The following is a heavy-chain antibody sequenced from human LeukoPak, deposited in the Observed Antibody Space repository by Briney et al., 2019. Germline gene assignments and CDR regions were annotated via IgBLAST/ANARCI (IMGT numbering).Heavy chain of an antibody. CDR2: ISSSSSYI. CDR3: LIAAAGTGYFQH. Sequence: GGSLRLSCAVSGFTFSSYSMNWVRQAPGKRLEWVSSISSSSSYIYYADSVKGRFTISRDNAKNSLYLQMNSLRAEDTAVYYCLIAAAGTGYFQHWGQGTLVTVSS. CDR1: GFTFSSYS. J-gene: IGHJ1*01. V-gene: IGHV3-21*01. D-gene: IGHD6-13*01.